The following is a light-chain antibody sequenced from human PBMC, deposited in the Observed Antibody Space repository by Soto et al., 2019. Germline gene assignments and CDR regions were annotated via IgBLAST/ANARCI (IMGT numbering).Light chain of an antibody. CDR1: QSLLYSNGYNY. J-gene: IGKJ1*01. V-gene: IGKV2-28*01. Sequence: DIVMTQSPLSLPVTPGEPASISCRSSQSLLYSNGYNYLDWYLQKPGQSPQLLTYLGSNRAYGVRDRFSGSGSGTDFTLRISRVEAEDVGVYYCMQALQARTFGQGTKVEIK. CDR2: LGS. CDR3: MQALQART.